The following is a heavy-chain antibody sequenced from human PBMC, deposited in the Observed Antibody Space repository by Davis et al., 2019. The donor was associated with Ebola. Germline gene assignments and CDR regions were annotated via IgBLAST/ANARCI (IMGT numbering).Heavy chain of an antibody. CDR1: GGSFSGYY. CDR3: ARRPTVPGWYFDL. J-gene: IGHJ2*01. CDR2: INHSGST. Sequence: GSLRLSCAVYGGSFSGYYWSWIRQPPGKGLEWIGEINHSGSTNYNPSLKSRVTISIDISKNQFSLNLTSLTAADTAVYYCARRPTVPGWYFDLWGRGTLVTVSS. V-gene: IGHV4-34*01. D-gene: IGHD6-6*01.